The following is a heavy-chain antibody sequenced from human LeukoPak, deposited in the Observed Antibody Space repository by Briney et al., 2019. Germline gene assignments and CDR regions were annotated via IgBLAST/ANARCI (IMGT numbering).Heavy chain of an antibody. CDR3: ARQPLHGSGSYLADY. V-gene: IGHV5-51*01. CDR1: GYSFTSYW. J-gene: IGHJ4*02. CDR2: IYPGDSDT. D-gene: IGHD3-10*01. Sequence: GESLKISCKGSGYSFTSYWIGWVCQMPGKGLEWMGIIYPGDSDTRYSPSFQGQVTISADKSISTAYLQWSSLKASDTAMYYCARQPLHGSGSYLADYWGQGTLVTVSS.